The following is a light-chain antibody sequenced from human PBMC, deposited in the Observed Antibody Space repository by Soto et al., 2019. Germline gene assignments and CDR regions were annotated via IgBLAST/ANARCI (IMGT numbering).Light chain of an antibody. Sequence: ELVLTQSPATLSLSPGEIATLSCRASQSVSSYLAWYQQKPGQAPRLLISDASNRATGIPARFSGSGSGTDFTLTISSLEPEDFAVYYCQQRSNWPPTFGQGTRLEI. CDR3: QQRSNWPPT. V-gene: IGKV3-11*01. J-gene: IGKJ5*01. CDR2: DAS. CDR1: QSVSSY.